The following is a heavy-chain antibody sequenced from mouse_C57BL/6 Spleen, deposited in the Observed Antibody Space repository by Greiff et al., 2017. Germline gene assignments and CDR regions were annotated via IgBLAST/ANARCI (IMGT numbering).Heavy chain of an antibody. CDR2: IYPGSGST. CDR3: ARGPDYGSSYGRYFDV. D-gene: IGHD1-1*01. Sequence: QVQLQQPGAELVKPGASVKMSCKASGYTFTSYWITWVKQRPGQGLEWIGDIYPGSGSTNYNEKFKSKATLTVDTSSSTAYMQLSSLTSEDSAVYYCARGPDYGSSYGRYFDVWGTGTTVTVSS. J-gene: IGHJ1*03. V-gene: IGHV1-55*01. CDR1: GYTFTSYW.